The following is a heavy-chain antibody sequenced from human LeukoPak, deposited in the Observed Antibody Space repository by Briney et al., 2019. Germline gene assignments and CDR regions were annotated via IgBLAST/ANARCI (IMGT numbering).Heavy chain of an antibody. CDR3: STGGDVMIAGTRAFDI. CDR2: ISSSSSTI. D-gene: IGHD6-13*01. J-gene: IGHJ3*02. V-gene: IGHV3-48*01. Sequence: GGSLRLSCAASGFTFSSYTMNWVRQAPGKGLEWVSYISSSSSTIYYADSVKGRFTISRDNAKNSLYLQMNSLKTEDTAVYYCSTGGDVMIAGTRAFDIWGQGTMVTVSS. CDR1: GFTFSSYT.